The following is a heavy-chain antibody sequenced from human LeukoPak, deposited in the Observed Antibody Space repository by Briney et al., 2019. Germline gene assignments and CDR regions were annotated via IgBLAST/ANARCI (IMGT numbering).Heavy chain of an antibody. CDR1: EQSYSSYW. V-gene: IGHV5-10-1*01. D-gene: IGHD1-26*01. CDR3: ARHHSIAIYSDTVHSDY. J-gene: IGHJ4*02. CDR2: IDPSDSYI. Sequence: GESLKISCKGSEQSYSSYWISWVRQMPGKGLEWMGRIDPSDSYINYSPSFQGHVTISADKSISTAYLQWSSLKASDTAMYSCARHHSIAIYSDTVHSDYWGQGTMVTVSS.